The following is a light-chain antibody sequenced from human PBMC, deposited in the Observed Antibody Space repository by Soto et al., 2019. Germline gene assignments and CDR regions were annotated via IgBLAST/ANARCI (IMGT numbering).Light chain of an antibody. CDR3: AAWDDSLSGVV. CDR1: SSNIGSNY. V-gene: IGLV1-47*01. J-gene: IGLJ7*01. CDR2: RSN. Sequence: QSVLTQSPSASGTPGQRVTISCSGSSSNIGSNYVYWYQQLPGTAPRLLIYRSNQRPSGVPDRISASQSGTSASLAISGLRSEDESDYDCAAWDDSLSGVVFGGGTQLTVL.